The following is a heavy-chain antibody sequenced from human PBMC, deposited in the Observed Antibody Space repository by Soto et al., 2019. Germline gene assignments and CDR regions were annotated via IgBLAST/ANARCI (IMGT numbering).Heavy chain of an antibody. CDR1: GGSISSYY. D-gene: IGHD3-3*01. V-gene: IGHV4-59*01. CDR2: IYYSGST. CDR3: ARDRNAYDFWSGYYVGWFDP. J-gene: IGHJ5*02. Sequence: SETLSLTCTVSGGSISSYYWSWIRQPPGKGLEWIGYIYYSGSTNYNPSLKSRVTISVDTSKNQFSLKLSSVTAADTAVYYCARDRNAYDFWSGYYVGWFDPWGQGTLVTGSS.